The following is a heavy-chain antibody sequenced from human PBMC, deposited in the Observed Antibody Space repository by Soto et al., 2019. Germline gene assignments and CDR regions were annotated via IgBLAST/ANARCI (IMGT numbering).Heavy chain of an antibody. Sequence: GGSLRLSCAASGCTFSSYAMSWVRQAPGKGLEWVSAISGSGGSTYYADSVKGRFTISRDNSKNTLYLQMNSLRAEDTAVYYCAKTFYPVPRPPKGEGELTPDYWGQGTLVTVSS. CDR2: ISGSGGST. CDR3: AKTFYPVPRPPKGEGELTPDY. CDR1: GCTFSSYA. J-gene: IGHJ4*02. V-gene: IGHV3-23*01. D-gene: IGHD1-26*01.